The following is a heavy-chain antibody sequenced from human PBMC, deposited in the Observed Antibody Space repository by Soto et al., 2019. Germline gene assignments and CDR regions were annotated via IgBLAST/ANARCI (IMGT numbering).Heavy chain of an antibody. CDR3: ARDLGSDSSSWTLDY. Sequence: LRLSCAASGFTFSSYGMHWVRQAPGKGLEWVAVIWYDGSNKYYADSVKGRFTISRDNSKNTLYLQMNSLRAEDTAVYYCARDLGSDSSSWTLDYWGQGTLVTVSS. J-gene: IGHJ4*02. CDR2: IWYDGSNK. D-gene: IGHD6-13*01. CDR1: GFTFSSYG. V-gene: IGHV3-33*01.